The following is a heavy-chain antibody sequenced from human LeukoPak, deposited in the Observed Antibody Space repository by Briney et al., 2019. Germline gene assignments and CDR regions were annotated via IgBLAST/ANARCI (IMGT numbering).Heavy chain of an antibody. V-gene: IGHV4-30-4*01. Sequence: SETLSLTCTASGASIRSGDYYWSWIRQPPGKGLEWIGYIYDSGSTYYNPSLKSRITISVDTSENRFSLKLSSVTATDTAVYYCARDCSGGSCYGAFDIWGQGTMVTVSS. CDR1: GASIRSGDYY. J-gene: IGHJ3*02. CDR2: IYDSGST. D-gene: IGHD2-15*01. CDR3: ARDCSGGSCYGAFDI.